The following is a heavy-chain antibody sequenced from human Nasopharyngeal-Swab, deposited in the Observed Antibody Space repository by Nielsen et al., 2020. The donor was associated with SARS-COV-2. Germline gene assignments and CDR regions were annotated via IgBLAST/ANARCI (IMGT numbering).Heavy chain of an antibody. J-gene: IGHJ3*02. V-gene: IGHV1-2*06. Sequence: ASVKVSCKASGYTFTGYYMHWVRQAPGQGLEWMGRINPNSGGTNYAQKFQGRVTMTRDTSISTAYMELSRLRSDDTAVYYCARGEGVTIFRVVMHDAFDIWGQGTMVTVSS. D-gene: IGHD3-3*01. CDR3: ARGEGVTIFRVVMHDAFDI. CDR2: INPNSGGT. CDR1: GYTFTGYY.